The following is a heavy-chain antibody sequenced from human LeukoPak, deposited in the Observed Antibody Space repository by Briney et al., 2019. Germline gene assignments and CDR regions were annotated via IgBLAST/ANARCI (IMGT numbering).Heavy chain of an antibody. V-gene: IGHV1-46*03. D-gene: IGHD1-26*01. CDR3: ARVVISGAPFDY. J-gene: IGHJ4*02. Sequence: ASVKVSCKASGYTFTSYYMHWLRQAPGQGLEWMGIINPSGGSTSCAQKFQGRVTMTRDTSTSTVYMELSSLRSEDTAVYYCARVVISGAPFDYWGQGTLVTVSS. CDR1: GYTFTSYY. CDR2: INPSGGST.